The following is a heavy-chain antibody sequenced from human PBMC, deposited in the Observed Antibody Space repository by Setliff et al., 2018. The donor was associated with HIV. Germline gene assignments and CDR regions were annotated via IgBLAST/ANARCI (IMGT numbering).Heavy chain of an antibody. CDR2: IYPGDSVT. V-gene: IGHV5-51*01. Sequence: PGESLKISCKASGYSFTNYWIGWVRQMPGKGLEWIGVIYPGDSVTRYGPSFQGQVSISADTSITTAYLQWSSLKASDTAMYYCTRRRRVPGIEDLEAYWGQGTLVTVSS. CDR1: GYSFTNYW. D-gene: IGHD1-26*01. CDR3: TRRRRVPGIEDLEAY. J-gene: IGHJ4*02.